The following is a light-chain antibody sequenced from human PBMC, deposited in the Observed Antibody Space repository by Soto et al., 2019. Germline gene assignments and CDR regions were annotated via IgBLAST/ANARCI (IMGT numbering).Light chain of an antibody. Sequence: QSVLTQPPSVSAAPGQKVTISCSGSSSNIGNNYVSWYQQLPGTAPKLLIYDNNKRPSGIPDRFSGSKSGTSATLGITGLQTGDDADYYCGTLASSLSAVVFGGGTKLTFL. CDR2: DNN. CDR3: GTLASSLSAVV. J-gene: IGLJ2*01. V-gene: IGLV1-51*01. CDR1: SSNIGNNY.